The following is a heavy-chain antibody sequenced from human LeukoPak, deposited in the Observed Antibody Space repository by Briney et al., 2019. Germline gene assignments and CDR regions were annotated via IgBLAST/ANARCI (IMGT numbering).Heavy chain of an antibody. D-gene: IGHD6-19*01. CDR1: GFTFDGYA. CDR3: AKDVTGYSSGWYEGYFDY. CDR2: ISWSSGSI. J-gene: IGHJ4*02. V-gene: IGHV3-9*01. Sequence: GGSLRLSCAGSGFTFDGYAMHWVRQAPGKGLEWVSGISWSSGSIDYADSVKGRFTISRDNAKKSLYLQMDNLRPEDTALYYCAKDVTGYSSGWYEGYFDYWGQGALVTVSS.